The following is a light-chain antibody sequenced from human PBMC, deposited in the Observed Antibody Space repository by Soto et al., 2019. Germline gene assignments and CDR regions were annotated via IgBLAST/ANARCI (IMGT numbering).Light chain of an antibody. CDR2: GAS. Sequence: EIVMTQSPATLSVSPGERATLSCRASQSVSSKLAWYQQKPCQAPRLLIYGASTRATGIPARFSGSGSGTEFTLTISSLQSEDFAVYYCKQYNNWPPWTFSQGTKVEIK. J-gene: IGKJ1*01. V-gene: IGKV3-15*01. CDR3: KQYNNWPPWT. CDR1: QSVSSK.